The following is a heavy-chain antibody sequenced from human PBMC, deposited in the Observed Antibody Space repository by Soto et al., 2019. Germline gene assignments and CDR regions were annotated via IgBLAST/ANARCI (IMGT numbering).Heavy chain of an antibody. Sequence: PGGSLRLSCAASGLTFSDYYMSWIRQAPGKGLEWVSYISSSSSYTNYADSVKGRFTISRDNSKNTLFLHMSNLRAEDTAMYYCTIVRVADSALDHWGQGTLVTVSS. CDR2: ISSSSSYT. J-gene: IGHJ4*02. D-gene: IGHD3-10*02. V-gene: IGHV3-11*06. CDR3: TIVRVADSALDH. CDR1: GLTFSDYY.